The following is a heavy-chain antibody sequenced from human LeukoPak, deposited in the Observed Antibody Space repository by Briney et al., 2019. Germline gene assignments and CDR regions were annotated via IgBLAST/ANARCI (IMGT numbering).Heavy chain of an antibody. CDR1: GGSFSGYY. CDR3: ARRVQYYGMDL. V-gene: IGHV4-34*01. J-gene: IGHJ6*02. Sequence: PSETLSLTCAVYGGSFSGYYWSWIRQPPGKGLEWIGEINHSGSTNYNPSLKSRVTISVDTSKNQFSLKLSSVTAADTAVYYCARRVQYYGMDLWGQGTTVTVSS. CDR2: INHSGST.